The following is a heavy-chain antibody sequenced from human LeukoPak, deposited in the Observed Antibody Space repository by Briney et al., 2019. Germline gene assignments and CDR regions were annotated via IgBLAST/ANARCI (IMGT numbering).Heavy chain of an antibody. V-gene: IGHV4-61*02. Sequence: SETLSLTCTVSGASITSDYYYWSWIRQPAGKGLEWIGRTYSTGSTNYNPSLKSRVTISVDTSKNQFSLKLSSVTAADTAVYYCANMYGRDSGYYYYYYMDVWGKGTTVTVSS. J-gene: IGHJ6*03. CDR2: TYSTGST. CDR1: GASITSDYYY. D-gene: IGHD4-23*01. CDR3: ANMYGRDSGYYYYYYMDV.